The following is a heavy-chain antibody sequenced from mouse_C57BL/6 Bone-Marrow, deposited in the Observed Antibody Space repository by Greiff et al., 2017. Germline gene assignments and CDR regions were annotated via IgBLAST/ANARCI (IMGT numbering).Heavy chain of an antibody. CDR3: TRTDYYGSYWYFDV. CDR2: IRNKANNHAT. Sequence: EVKLMESGGGLVQPGGSMKLSCAASGFTFSDAWMDWVRQSPEKGLEWVAEIRNKANNHATYYAESVKGRFTISRDDSKSSVYLQMNSLRSEDTGIYYCTRTDYYGSYWYFDVWGTGTTVTVSS. V-gene: IGHV6-6*01. J-gene: IGHJ1*03. D-gene: IGHD1-1*01. CDR1: GFTFSDAW.